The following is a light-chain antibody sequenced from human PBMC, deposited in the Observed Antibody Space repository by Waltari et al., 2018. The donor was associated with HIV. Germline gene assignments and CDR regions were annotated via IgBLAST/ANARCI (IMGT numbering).Light chain of an antibody. V-gene: IGLV1-40*01. CDR2: ATD. CDR3: QSYDSALSGSV. J-gene: IGLJ2*01. Sequence: QSVLTQPPSVSGAPGQRVTISCTGSSPNIGAGYEVHWYQQLPGTAPKLVIYATDNRPSGVPDRFSGSKSGTSASLAITGLQAEDDADYYCQSYDSALSGSVFGGGTKLTVL. CDR1: SPNIGAGYE.